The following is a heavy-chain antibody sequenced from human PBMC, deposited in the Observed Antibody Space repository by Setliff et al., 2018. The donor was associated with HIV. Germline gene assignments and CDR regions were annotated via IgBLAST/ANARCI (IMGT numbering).Heavy chain of an antibody. CDR2: IYYSGST. CDR3: ARQITMVRGVYQPYYYYYMDV. Sequence: TSETLSLTCTVSAGSIRSSTYYWAWIRQPPGKGLEWIGTIYYSGSTYYNPSLKSRATISVDMSKNQFSRRLSSVTAADTAVYYCARQITMVRGVYQPYYYYYMDVWGKGTTVTVSS. J-gene: IGHJ6*03. D-gene: IGHD3-10*01. CDR1: AGSIRSSTYY. V-gene: IGHV4-39*01.